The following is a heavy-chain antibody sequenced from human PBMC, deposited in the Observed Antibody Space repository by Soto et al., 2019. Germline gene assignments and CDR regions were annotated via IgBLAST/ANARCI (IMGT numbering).Heavy chain of an antibody. V-gene: IGHV4-39*01. D-gene: IGHD6-25*01. CDR2: VSCSGSK. J-gene: IGHJ5*02. CDR1: GDSVSNSGYY. CDR3: ATGRSGQGRAWFDP. Sequence: ASETLSLTCTVSGDSVSNSGYYWGWIRQSPGKRLEWIGSVSCSGSKYYNPSLRSRVTFSVDTSKTLISLKLRSVTAADTAVYYCATGRSGQGRAWFDPWGQGTLVTVSS.